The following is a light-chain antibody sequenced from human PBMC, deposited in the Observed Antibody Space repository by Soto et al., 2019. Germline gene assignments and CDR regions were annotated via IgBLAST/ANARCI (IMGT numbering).Light chain of an antibody. V-gene: IGKV3-20*01. CDR1: QSVDSNF. CDR3: LQYGRSPLLYT. J-gene: IGKJ2*01. CDR2: GSS. Sequence: EIVLTQSPGTLSLSPGERATLFCRTSQSVDSNFLAWYQQKPGQAPRPLVYGSSTRAAGVPDRFSSSGSGTDFTLTISRLEPEDFAVYYCLQYGRSPLLYTFGQGTKLGVK.